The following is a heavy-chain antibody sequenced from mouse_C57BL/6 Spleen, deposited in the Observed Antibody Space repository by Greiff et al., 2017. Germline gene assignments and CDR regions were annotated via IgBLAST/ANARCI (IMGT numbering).Heavy chain of an antibody. V-gene: IGHV1-80*01. CDR3: AREGYITTVVASFDY. J-gene: IGHJ2*01. CDR1: GYAFSSYW. Sequence: VQLQESGAELVKPGASVKISCKASGYAFSSYWMNWVKQRPGKGLEWIGQIYPGDGDTNYNGKFKGKATLTADKSSSTAYMQLSSLTSEDSAVYFCAREGYITTVVASFDYWGQGTTLTVCS. D-gene: IGHD1-1*01. CDR2: IYPGDGDT.